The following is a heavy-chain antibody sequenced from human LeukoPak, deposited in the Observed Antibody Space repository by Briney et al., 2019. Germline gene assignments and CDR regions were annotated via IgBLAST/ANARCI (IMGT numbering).Heavy chain of an antibody. Sequence: SETLSLTCTVSGGSISSSGYYWSWIRKYPGKGLEWIGYIYYSGSTYYNPSLKSRVTISADTSKNQLSLKLSSVSAADTAVYYCAREGREWLRMYYFDFWGQGTLVTVSS. CDR2: IYYSGST. CDR3: AREGREWLRMYYFDF. V-gene: IGHV4-31*03. CDR1: GGSISSSGYY. J-gene: IGHJ4*02. D-gene: IGHD5-12*01.